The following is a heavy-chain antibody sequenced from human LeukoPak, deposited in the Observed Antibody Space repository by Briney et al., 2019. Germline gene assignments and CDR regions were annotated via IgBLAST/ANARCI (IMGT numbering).Heavy chain of an antibody. J-gene: IGHJ4*02. CDR2: ISGSGGGT. CDR1: GFTFSSYA. CDR3: AKERSFGTWLGDY. D-gene: IGHD2/OR15-2a*01. Sequence: PGGSLRLSCAASGFTFSSYAMTWVRQGPGKGLEWVSAISGSGGGTYYADSVKGRFTISRDNSKNTLYLQMNSLRAEDTAVYYCAKERSFGTWLGDYWGQGTLVTVSS. V-gene: IGHV3-23*01.